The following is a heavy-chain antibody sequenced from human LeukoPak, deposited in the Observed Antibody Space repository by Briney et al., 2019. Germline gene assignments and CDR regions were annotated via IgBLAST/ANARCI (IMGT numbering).Heavy chain of an antibody. V-gene: IGHV4-4*07. CDR1: GGSISSYY. Sequence: PSETLSLTCTVSGGSISSYYWSWIRQPAGKGLEWIGRIYASGSTNYTPSLKSRVTLSVDTSTNTFSLNYGSVSAADTAVYYCARGGLSSDQGAFDIWGQGTMVTVSS. CDR2: IYASGST. J-gene: IGHJ3*02. D-gene: IGHD2-21*02. CDR3: ARGGLSSDQGAFDI.